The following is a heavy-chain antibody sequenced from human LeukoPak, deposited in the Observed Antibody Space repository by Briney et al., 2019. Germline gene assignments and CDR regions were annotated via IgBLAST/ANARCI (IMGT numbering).Heavy chain of an antibody. CDR1: GVTFSSLS. Sequence: SGGSLRLSCETSGVTFSSLSLNWVRQPPGKGLEWLSYISASSRTKYYADSVKGRFIVSRDNAKNSLFLQMDSLRAEDMALYYCAAQSSGSSTRAPDFWGQGTLVTVSS. J-gene: IGHJ4*02. CDR3: AAQSSGSSTRAPDF. CDR2: ISASSRTK. D-gene: IGHD1-26*01. V-gene: IGHV3-48*04.